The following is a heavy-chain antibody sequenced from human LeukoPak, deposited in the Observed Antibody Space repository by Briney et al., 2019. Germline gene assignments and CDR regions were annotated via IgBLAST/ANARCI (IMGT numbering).Heavy chain of an antibody. CDR3: ARDRKRITIFGVVIMPQGYYYYGMDV. D-gene: IGHD3-3*01. Sequence: PGGSLRLSCAASGFTFSSYGMHWVRQAPGKGLEWVAVIWYDGSNKYSADSVKGRFTISRDNSKNTLYLQMNSLRAEDTAVYYCARDRKRITIFGVVIMPQGYYYYGMDVWGQGTTVTVSS. CDR1: GFTFSSYG. V-gene: IGHV3-33*01. J-gene: IGHJ6*02. CDR2: IWYDGSNK.